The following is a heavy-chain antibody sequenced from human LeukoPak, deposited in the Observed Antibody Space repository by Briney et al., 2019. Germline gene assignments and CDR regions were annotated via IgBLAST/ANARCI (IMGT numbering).Heavy chain of an antibody. V-gene: IGHV4-34*01. J-gene: IGHJ6*03. CDR2: ILHSGTT. CDR1: GGSFSDYN. CDR3: ARGRGIVVEAAGYYYLYMDV. Sequence: SETLSLTCAVYGGSFSDYNWSWIRQPPGKGLEWIGEILHSGTTNYIPSLKSRLTMTVDTSKNQFSLILNSVTAADTAVYYCARGRGIVVEAAGYYYLYMDVWGKGSTVTLSS. D-gene: IGHD2-2*01.